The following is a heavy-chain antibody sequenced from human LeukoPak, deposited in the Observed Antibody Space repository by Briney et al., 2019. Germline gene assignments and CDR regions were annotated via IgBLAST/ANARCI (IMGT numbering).Heavy chain of an antibody. D-gene: IGHD3-3*01. CDR1: GGSISSYY. Sequence: PSETLSLTCTVSGGSISSYYWSWIRQPPGKGLEWIGYIYYSGSTNYNPSLKSRVTISVDTSNNQFSLKLSSVPAADTAVYYCARGMECTPANYMDVWGKGTTVTVSS. CDR2: IYYSGST. V-gene: IGHV4-59*01. J-gene: IGHJ6*03. CDR3: ARGMECTPANYMDV.